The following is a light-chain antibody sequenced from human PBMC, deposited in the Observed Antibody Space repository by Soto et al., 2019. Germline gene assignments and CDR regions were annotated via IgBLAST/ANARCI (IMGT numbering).Light chain of an antibody. V-gene: IGKV3-15*01. CDR1: QSVGSN. CDR2: GAS. Sequence: EIVMAPSLATLSVSSGERATLSCRASQSVGSNLAWYQQKPGQAPRLLIYGASTRVTGIPARFSGSGSGTEFTLTISSLQSEDFAVYHCQQYYNWWTFGQGTKVDI. J-gene: IGKJ1*01. CDR3: QQYYNWWT.